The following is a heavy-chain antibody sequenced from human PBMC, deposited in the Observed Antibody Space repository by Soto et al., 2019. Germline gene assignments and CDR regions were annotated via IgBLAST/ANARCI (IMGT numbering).Heavy chain of an antibody. V-gene: IGHV4-61*08. J-gene: IGHJ4*02. Sequence: SETLSLTCTVSGGSVSSGDYYWSWIRQPPGKGLEWIGNIYYSGSTNYNPSLKSRATISVDTSKNQFSLKVSSATAADTAVYFCARMERSTDGMSVYYFDSWGQGTLVTVSS. CDR1: GGSVSSGDYY. CDR3: ARMERSTDGMSVYYFDS. D-gene: IGHD4-4*01. CDR2: IYYSGST.